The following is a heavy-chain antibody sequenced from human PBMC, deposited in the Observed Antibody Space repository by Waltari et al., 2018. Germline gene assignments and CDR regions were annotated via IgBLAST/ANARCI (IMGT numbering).Heavy chain of an antibody. D-gene: IGHD3-10*01. V-gene: IGHV1-24*01. CDR3: ARDKAMVQGLDLDY. CDR1: GYTFTGYY. J-gene: IGHJ4*02. Sequence: QVQLVQSGAEVKKPGASVKVSCKASGYTFTGYYMHWVRQAPGKGLEWMGGFDPEDGETIYAQKFQGRVAMTEDTSTDTAYMELSRLRSDDTAVYYCARDKAMVQGLDLDYWGQGTLVTVSS. CDR2: FDPEDGET.